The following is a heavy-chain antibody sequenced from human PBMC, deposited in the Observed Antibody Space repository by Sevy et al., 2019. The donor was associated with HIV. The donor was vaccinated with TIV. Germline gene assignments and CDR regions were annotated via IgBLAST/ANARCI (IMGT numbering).Heavy chain of an antibody. D-gene: IGHD6-19*01. CDR2: ISNSGANT. CDR1: GFTFTNYG. J-gene: IGHJ4*02. CDR3: AKEWTLLSDWYGEFDY. Sequence: GGSLRLSCAASGFTFTNYGMHWVRLAPGKGLEWVSGISNSGANTYYADSVRGRFTVSRDNSKNTVYLQLNSLRAEDTAIYYCAKEWTLLSDWYGEFDYWGQGTLATVSS. V-gene: IGHV3-23*01.